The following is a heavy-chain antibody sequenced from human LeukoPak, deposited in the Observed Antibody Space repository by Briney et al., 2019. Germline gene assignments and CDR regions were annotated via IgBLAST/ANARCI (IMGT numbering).Heavy chain of an antibody. D-gene: IGHD3-3*01. CDR1: GGSLSSYY. Sequence: PSETLSLTCTVSGGSLSSYYWNWIRQPPGKGLEWIGYIYTSGSTNYNPSVMSRVTMSVDTSKNQFSLRLGSVTAADTAVYYCARHLEGWWFDPWGQGTLVTVSS. V-gene: IGHV4-4*08. J-gene: IGHJ5*02. CDR2: IYTSGST. CDR3: ARHLEGWWFDP.